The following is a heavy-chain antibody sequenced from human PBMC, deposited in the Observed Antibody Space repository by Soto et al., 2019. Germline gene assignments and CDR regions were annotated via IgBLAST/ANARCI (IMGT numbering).Heavy chain of an antibody. CDR3: ARHHLNDYGDKYYFDY. CDR1: GGTFSSYA. V-gene: IGHV1-69*13. Sequence: GASLKVSCKASGGTFSSYAISWVRQAPGQGLEWMGGIIPIFGTANYAQKFQGRVTITADESTSTAYMELSSLRSEDTAVYYCARHHLNDYGDKYYFDYWGQGTLVTVSS. CDR2: IIPIFGTA. D-gene: IGHD4-17*01. J-gene: IGHJ4*02.